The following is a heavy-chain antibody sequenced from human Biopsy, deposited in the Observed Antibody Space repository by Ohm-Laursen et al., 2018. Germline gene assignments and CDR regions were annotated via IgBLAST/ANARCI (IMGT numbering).Heavy chain of an antibody. CDR1: GGSISSYY. J-gene: IGHJ5*02. Sequence: GTLSLTCNVSGGSISSYYWSWIRQSPGKGLEWIGFIFYSGSTYYNPSLKSRTTISVDSSKNQSSLRLRSVTAADTAVYYCARGGNGYNYVTPGTWFDPWGRGTPVTVSS. CDR2: IFYSGST. V-gene: IGHV4-59*01. D-gene: IGHD5-24*01. CDR3: ARGGNGYNYVTPGTWFDP.